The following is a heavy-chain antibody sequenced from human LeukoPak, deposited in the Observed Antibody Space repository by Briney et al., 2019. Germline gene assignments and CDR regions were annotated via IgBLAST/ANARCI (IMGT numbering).Heavy chain of an antibody. Sequence: GRSLRLSCAASGFTFNNYAIHWVRQAPGKGLEWVAIISFDGGNKYYADSVKGRFTISRDNSKNTLYLQMNSLRAEDTAVYYCARDGIVGSPLFRFDYWGQGTLVTVSS. V-gene: IGHV3-30-3*01. D-gene: IGHD1-26*01. CDR3: ARDGIVGSPLFRFDY. CDR2: ISFDGGNK. J-gene: IGHJ4*02. CDR1: GFTFNNYA.